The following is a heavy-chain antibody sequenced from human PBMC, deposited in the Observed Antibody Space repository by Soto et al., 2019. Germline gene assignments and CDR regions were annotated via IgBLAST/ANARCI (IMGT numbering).Heavy chain of an antibody. D-gene: IGHD3-22*01. CDR2: IAYDGSNK. CDR1: GFTFSSYA. V-gene: IGHV3-30-3*01. J-gene: IGHJ4*02. Sequence: QVQLVESGGGVVQPGRSLRLSCAASGFTFSSYAMHWVRQAPGTGLEWVAVIAYDGSNKYYGNSVKGRFTISRDNSKNTLYLQLKSLRAEDKAVDYCAREEDSRGSSLDYWGQGTLVTVSS. CDR3: AREEDSRGSSLDY.